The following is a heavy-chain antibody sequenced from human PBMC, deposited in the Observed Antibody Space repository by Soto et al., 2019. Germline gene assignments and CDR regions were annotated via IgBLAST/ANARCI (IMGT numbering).Heavy chain of an antibody. CDR1: GYTLPNYA. CDR2: IDPGSGQA. J-gene: IGHJ4*02. D-gene: IGHD2-8*01. Sequence: QVQLVQSGAEVKKPGASVRLSCKPSGYTLPNYAIQWVRQAAGQRIEWLGWIDPGSGQATYSQKVQGIITLSRDNSASTFYMDLNSLTSEDTGVYFCTRDLNGGNPFDYWGQGALVTVSS. V-gene: IGHV1-3*01. CDR3: TRDLNGGNPFDY.